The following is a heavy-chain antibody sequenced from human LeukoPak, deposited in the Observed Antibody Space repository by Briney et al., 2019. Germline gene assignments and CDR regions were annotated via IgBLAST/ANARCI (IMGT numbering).Heavy chain of an antibody. CDR2: INAGNGNT. V-gene: IGHV1-3*01. Sequence: ASVKVSCKASGYAFTGYYMHWVRQAPGQRLDWMGWINAGNGNTKYSQKFQGRVTITRDTSASTAYMELSSLRSEDTAVYYCARVNYYGSGSFDYWGQGTLVTVSS. J-gene: IGHJ4*02. CDR1: GYAFTGYY. D-gene: IGHD3-10*01. CDR3: ARVNYYGSGSFDY.